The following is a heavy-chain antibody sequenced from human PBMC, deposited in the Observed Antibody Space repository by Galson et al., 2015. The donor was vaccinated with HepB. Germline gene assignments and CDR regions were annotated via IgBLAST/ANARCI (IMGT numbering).Heavy chain of an antibody. CDR1: GYTFTSYV. Sequence: SVKVSCKASGYTFTSYVINWVRQAPGQGLEWMGGINTNTGTPTYAQGFTGRFVFSLDTSVSTAYLQISSLKTEDTAVYYCARVTSIYDFSSRAYSYYYYGMYGLGQGTTVGVSS. CDR2: INTNTGTP. V-gene: IGHV7-4-1*02. CDR3: ARVTSIYDFSSRAYSYYYYGMYG. D-gene: IGHD6-19*01. J-gene: IGHJ6*02.